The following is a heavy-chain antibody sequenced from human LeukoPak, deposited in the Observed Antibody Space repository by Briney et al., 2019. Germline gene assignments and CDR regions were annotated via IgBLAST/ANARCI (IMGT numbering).Heavy chain of an antibody. D-gene: IGHD6-13*01. J-gene: IGHJ4*02. CDR1: GFTFRSYW. V-gene: IGHV3-7*01. CDR2: IKQDGSEK. Sequence: GGSLRLSCAASGFTFRSYWMSWVRQAPGKGLEWVANIKQDGSEKYYVDSVKGRFTISRDNAKNSLYLQMNSLRAEDTAVYYCARVQGIAAAGTFDYWGQGTLVTVSS. CDR3: ARVQGIAAAGTFDY.